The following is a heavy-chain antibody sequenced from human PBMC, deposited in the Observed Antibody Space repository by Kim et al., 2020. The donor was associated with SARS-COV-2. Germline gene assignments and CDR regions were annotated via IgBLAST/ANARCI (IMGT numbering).Heavy chain of an antibody. CDR3: ASIAANSSGYYYRFDY. Sequence: SETLSLTCAVYGGSFSGYYWSWIRQPPGKGLEWIGEINHSGSTNYNPSLKSRVTISVDTSKNQFSLKLSSVTAADTAVYYCASIAANSSGYYYRFDYWG. CDR2: INHSGST. D-gene: IGHD3-22*01. J-gene: IGHJ4*01. V-gene: IGHV4-34*01. CDR1: GGSFSGYY.